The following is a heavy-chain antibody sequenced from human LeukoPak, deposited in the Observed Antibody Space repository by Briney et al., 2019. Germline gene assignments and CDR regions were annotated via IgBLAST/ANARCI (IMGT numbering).Heavy chain of an antibody. Sequence: GGSLRLSCADSGFTFSAYGMHWVRQASGKGLEWVAAISYDGSDKYYADSVKGRFTISRDNSKNTLYLQMNSLRAEDTAVYYCARPDYSSGWYGYFDSWGQGTLVTVSS. V-gene: IGHV3-30*03. CDR1: GFTFSAYG. CDR2: ISYDGSDK. J-gene: IGHJ4*02. CDR3: ARPDYSSGWYGYFDS. D-gene: IGHD6-19*01.